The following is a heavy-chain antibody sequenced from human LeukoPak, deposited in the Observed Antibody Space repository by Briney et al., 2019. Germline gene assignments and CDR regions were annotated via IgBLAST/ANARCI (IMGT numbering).Heavy chain of an antibody. CDR3: ANTPDGVAGTFDY. CDR2: IYKSGST. D-gene: IGHD6-19*01. CDR1: GGSIGTYY. V-gene: IGHV4-4*07. J-gene: IGHJ4*02. Sequence: NSSETLSLTCTVSGGSIGTYYWSWIRQPAGKELEWIGRIYKSGSTNYNPSLKSRVTISVDTSKNQFSLKLSSVTAADTAVYYCANTPDGVAGTFDYWGQGTLVTVSS.